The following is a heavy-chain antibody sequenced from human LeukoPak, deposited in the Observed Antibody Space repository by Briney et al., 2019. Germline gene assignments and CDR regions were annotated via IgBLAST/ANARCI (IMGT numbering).Heavy chain of an antibody. V-gene: IGHV4-4*07. J-gene: IGHJ4*02. D-gene: IGHD1-26*01. CDR3: ARENSGSYREFDY. Sequence: PSETLSLTCTVSGGSISSYFWSWIRQPAGKGLEWIGRIYTSGSTNYNASLKSRVSMSVDTSKNQFSLKLSSVTAADTAVFYCARENSGSYREFDYWGQGTLVTVSS. CDR1: GGSISSYF. CDR2: IYTSGST.